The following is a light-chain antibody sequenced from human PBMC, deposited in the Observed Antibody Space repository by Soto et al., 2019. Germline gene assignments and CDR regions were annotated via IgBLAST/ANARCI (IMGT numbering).Light chain of an antibody. V-gene: IGKV3D-20*02. Sequence: EIVLTQSPGTLCLSPGERATLSCRASQSVSSTSLAWYQQKPGQAPRLLIYGASSRATGIPDRISGSGSGIDFTLTISSLEPEDFAVYYCQQRSNWLITFGQGTRLEIK. CDR1: QSVSSTS. CDR3: QQRSNWLIT. CDR2: GAS. J-gene: IGKJ5*01.